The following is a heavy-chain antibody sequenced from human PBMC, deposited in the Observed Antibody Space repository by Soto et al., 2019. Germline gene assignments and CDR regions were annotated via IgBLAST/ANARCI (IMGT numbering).Heavy chain of an antibody. D-gene: IGHD1-7*01. V-gene: IGHV4-4*02. CDR2: IYQSGGS. CDR3: ARNLAGNLNGMDV. J-gene: IGHJ6*02. Sequence: QVQLQESGPGPVKPSGTLSLTCAVSGGTISSGNWWSWVRQPPGKGLEWIAEIYQSGGSNYNPSLKSRVTISLDKSKNQFSLNLNSVTAADTAVYYCARNLAGNLNGMDVWGQGTTVTVSS. CDR1: GGTISSGNW.